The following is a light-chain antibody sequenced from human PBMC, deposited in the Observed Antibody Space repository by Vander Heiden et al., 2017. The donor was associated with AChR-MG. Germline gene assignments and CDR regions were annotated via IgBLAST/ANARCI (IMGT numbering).Light chain of an antibody. CDR1: QSISSRY. J-gene: IGKJ1*01. CDR3: QQYGSSPTWT. Sequence: EFVLTQSPGTLSLSPGERATLSCRASQSISSRYLAWYQQKPGQAPRLLIYDASRRIIGIPDRFSGSGSGTDFTLTISRLEPEDFAVYYCQQYGSSPTWTFGPGTKVEI. CDR2: DAS. V-gene: IGKV3-20*01.